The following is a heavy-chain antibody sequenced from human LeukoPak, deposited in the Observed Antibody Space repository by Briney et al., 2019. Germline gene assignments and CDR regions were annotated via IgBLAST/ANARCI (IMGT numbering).Heavy chain of an antibody. CDR2: IYWDDDK. V-gene: IGHV2-5*02. Sequence: SGPTLVNPTQTLTLTCTFSGFSLSTSGVGVGWIRQPPGKALEWLALIYWDDDKRYSPSLKSRLTITKDTSKNQVVLTITNMDPVDTATYHCAHLTHWGSDPHYFDYWGQGTLVTVSS. CDR1: GFSLSTSGVG. J-gene: IGHJ4*02. D-gene: IGHD7-27*01. CDR3: AHLTHWGSDPHYFDY.